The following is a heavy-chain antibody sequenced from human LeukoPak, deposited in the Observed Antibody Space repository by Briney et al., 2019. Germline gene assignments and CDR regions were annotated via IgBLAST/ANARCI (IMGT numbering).Heavy chain of an antibody. CDR3: ARAPQSIAAAGTVWFDP. J-gene: IGHJ5*02. D-gene: IGHD6-13*01. CDR2: IIPILGIA. Sequence: ASVKVSCKASGGTFSSYAISWVRQAPGQGLEWMGRIIPILGIANYAQKFQGRVTITADKSTSTAYMELSSLRSEDTAVYYCARAPQSIAAAGTVWFDPWGQGTLVTVSS. V-gene: IGHV1-69*04. CDR1: GGTFSSYA.